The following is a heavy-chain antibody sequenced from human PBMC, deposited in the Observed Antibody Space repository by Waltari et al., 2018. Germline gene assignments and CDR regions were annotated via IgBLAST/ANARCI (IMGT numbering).Heavy chain of an antibody. CDR3: ARDQGGARGFMDS. D-gene: IGHD3-22*01. Sequence: EVQLVESGGGLVQPGGSLRLSCAASGFTFSNYWMHWVRQAPGKGLVWVSRIDSDGTSTSYADSVKGRFTISRDNAKNTLFLQMNSLRGEDTAVYYCARDQGGARGFMDSWGQGTPVTVSS. V-gene: IGHV3-74*01. CDR1: GFTFSNYW. J-gene: IGHJ4*02. CDR2: IDSDGTST.